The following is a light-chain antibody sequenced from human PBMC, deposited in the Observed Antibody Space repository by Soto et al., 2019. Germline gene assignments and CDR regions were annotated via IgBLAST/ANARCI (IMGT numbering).Light chain of an antibody. V-gene: IGKV3-11*01. CDR3: QQRSNWPPT. CDR1: QSVSSY. CDR2: DAS. J-gene: IGKJ4*01. Sequence: EIVLTQSPATLSLSPGERDTLSCRASQSVSSYLAWYQQKPGQAPRLLIYDASNRATGIPARFSGSGSGTDFTLTISGLEPEDFAGYYCQQRSNWPPTFGGGTKVEIK.